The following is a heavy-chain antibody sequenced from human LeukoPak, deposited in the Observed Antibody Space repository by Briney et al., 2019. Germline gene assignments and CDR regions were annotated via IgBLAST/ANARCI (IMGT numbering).Heavy chain of an antibody. D-gene: IGHD2-8*01. Sequence: SETLSLTCTVSGGSISSYYWSWIRQPPGKGLEWIGYIYYSGSTNYNPSLKSRVTISVDTSKNQFSLKLSSVTAADTAVYYCARHVLLMVYAPGWFDPWGQGTLVTVSS. V-gene: IGHV4-59*08. J-gene: IGHJ5*02. CDR2: IYYSGST. CDR3: ARHVLLMVYAPGWFDP. CDR1: GGSISSYY.